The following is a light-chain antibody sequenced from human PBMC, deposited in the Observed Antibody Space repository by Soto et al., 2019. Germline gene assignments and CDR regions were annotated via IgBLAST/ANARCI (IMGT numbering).Light chain of an antibody. CDR2: DAS. CDR1: QSVSTY. V-gene: IGKV3-11*01. J-gene: IGKJ4*01. CDR3: QQRYVWLT. Sequence: EIVMTQSPATLSVSPGERATLSCRASQSVSTYLAWYQQKSGQAPRLLIYDASNRATGTPARFSGSGSGTDFTLTISSLEPEDSAVYYCQQRYVWLTFGGGTKVDIK.